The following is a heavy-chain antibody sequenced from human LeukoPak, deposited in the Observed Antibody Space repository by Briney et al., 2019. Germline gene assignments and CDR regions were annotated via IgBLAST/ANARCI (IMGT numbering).Heavy chain of an antibody. J-gene: IGHJ4*02. Sequence: ASVKVSCKSSGYTFTTYYMHWVRQAPGQGLEWMGIINPSSGSTSYAQKFQGRVTMTRDTSTSTVYIELSILRSEDTAIYYCARVLCAHRYGSIDHWGQGTLVTVSS. V-gene: IGHV1-46*01. D-gene: IGHD5-18*01. CDR1: GYTFTTYY. CDR3: ARVLCAHRYGSIDH. CDR2: INPSSGST.